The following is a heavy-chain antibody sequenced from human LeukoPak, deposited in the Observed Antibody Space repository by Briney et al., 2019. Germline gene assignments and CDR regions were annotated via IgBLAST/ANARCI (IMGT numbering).Heavy chain of an antibody. D-gene: IGHD6-13*01. CDR2: IYYSGST. V-gene: IGHV4-59*08. CDR1: GGSISSYY. J-gene: IGHJ4*02. Sequence: KTSETLSLTCTVSGGSISSYYWSWIRQPPGKGLEWIGCIYYSGSTNYNPSLKSRVTISVDTSKNQFSLKLSSVTAADTAVYYCARSRPYSSSWYFFDYWGQGTLVTVSS. CDR3: ARSRPYSSSWYFFDY.